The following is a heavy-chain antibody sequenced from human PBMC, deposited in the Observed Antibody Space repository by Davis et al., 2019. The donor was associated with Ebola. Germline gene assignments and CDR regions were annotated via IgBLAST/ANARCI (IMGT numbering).Heavy chain of an antibody. D-gene: IGHD3-9*01. J-gene: IGHJ4*02. CDR2: ISDGSRDT. CDR1: GFMFSSYS. V-gene: IGHV3-23*01. CDR3: TTRLVHHFDY. Sequence: PGGSLRLSCAASGFMFSSYSMSWIRQAPGKGLEWVSTISDGSRDTHYADSVKGRFTISRDDSRSTVFLQMNALRAEDTALYYCTTRLVHHFDYWGRGTLVTVSS.